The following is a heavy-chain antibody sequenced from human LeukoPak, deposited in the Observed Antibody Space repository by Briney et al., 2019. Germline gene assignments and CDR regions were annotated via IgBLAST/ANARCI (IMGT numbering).Heavy chain of an antibody. CDR2: IYSGGST. V-gene: IGHV3-66*01. Sequence: PGGSLRLPCAASEFSVGSNYMTWVRQAPGKGLEWVSLIYSGGSTYYADSVKGRFTISRDNSKNTLYLQMNSLRAEDTAVYYCAKEVNWYYFDYWGQGTLVTVSS. CDR1: EFSVGSNY. J-gene: IGHJ4*02. CDR3: AKEVNWYYFDY. D-gene: IGHD1-1*01.